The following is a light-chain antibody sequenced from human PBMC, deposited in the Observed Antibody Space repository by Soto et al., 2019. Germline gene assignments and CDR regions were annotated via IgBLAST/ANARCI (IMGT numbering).Light chain of an antibody. V-gene: IGKV3-20*01. CDR1: QSVSTN. CDR3: QQYGISPRT. Sequence: EIAMTQSPASLSVSPGASATFSCRASQSVSTNLAWYQQKPGQAPRLLIYGASSRATGIPDRFSGSGSGTDFTLTISRLEPEDFAVYYCQQYGISPRTFGQGTKVDIK. CDR2: GAS. J-gene: IGKJ1*01.